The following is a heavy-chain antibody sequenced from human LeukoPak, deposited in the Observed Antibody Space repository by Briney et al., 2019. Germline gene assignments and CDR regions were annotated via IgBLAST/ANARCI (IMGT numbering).Heavy chain of an antibody. CDR3: ARDNVGGYNFDY. Sequence: SQTLSLTCTVSGGSISSGDYYWSWIRQPPGKGLEWIGYIYYSGSTYYNPSLKSRVTISVDMSKNQFSLKLSSVTAADTAVYYCARDNVGGYNFDYWGQGTLVTVSS. J-gene: IGHJ4*02. CDR1: GGSISSGDYY. D-gene: IGHD5-24*01. V-gene: IGHV4-30-4*01. CDR2: IYYSGST.